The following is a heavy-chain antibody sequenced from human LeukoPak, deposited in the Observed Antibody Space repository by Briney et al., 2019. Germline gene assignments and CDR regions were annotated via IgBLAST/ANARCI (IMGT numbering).Heavy chain of an antibody. Sequence: PTGGSLRLSCAASGFIFNSYAMTWVRQAPGKGLEWVSVISGSGDKTYYADSVKGRFTISRDNSKNTLYLQMPSLRAEDTAKYYCAKGSHSTGWFYFDYWGQGTLVTVSS. CDR3: AKGSHSTGWFYFDY. V-gene: IGHV3-23*01. CDR2: ISGSGDKT. J-gene: IGHJ4*02. D-gene: IGHD2/OR15-2a*01. CDR1: GFIFNSYA.